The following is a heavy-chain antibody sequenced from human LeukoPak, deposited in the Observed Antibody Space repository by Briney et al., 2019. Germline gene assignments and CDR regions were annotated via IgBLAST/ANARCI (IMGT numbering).Heavy chain of an antibody. CDR2: ISYDGSNK. Sequence: SCKASGGTFSSYAMHWVRQAPGKGLEWVAVISYDGSNKYYADSVKGRFTISRDNSKNTLYLQMNSLRAEDTAVYYCARDALDAFDIWGQGTMVTVSS. J-gene: IGHJ3*02. V-gene: IGHV3-30-3*01. CDR1: GGTFSSYA. CDR3: ARDALDAFDI.